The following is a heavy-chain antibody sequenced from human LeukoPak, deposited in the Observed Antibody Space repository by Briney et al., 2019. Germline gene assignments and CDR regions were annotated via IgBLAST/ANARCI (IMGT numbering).Heavy chain of an antibody. CDR3: ARRLDYGDYDWFDP. J-gene: IGHJ5*02. CDR1: GFTFSDYY. D-gene: IGHD4-17*01. Sequence: GGSLRLSCGASGFTFSDYYMSWIRQAPGKGLEWVPYISSSGSTIYYADSVKGRFTISRDNAKNSLYLQMNSLRAEDTAVYYCARRLDYGDYDWFDPWGQGTLVTVSS. CDR2: ISSSGSTI. V-gene: IGHV3-11*01.